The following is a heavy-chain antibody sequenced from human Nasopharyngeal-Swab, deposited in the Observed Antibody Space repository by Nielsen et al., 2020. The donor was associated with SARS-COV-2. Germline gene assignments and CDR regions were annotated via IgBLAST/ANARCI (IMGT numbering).Heavy chain of an antibody. J-gene: IGHJ4*02. V-gene: IGHV4-59*08. CDR2: IYYTGST. D-gene: IGHD3-16*02. CDR3: ARQDVSGSYRFMVY. Sequence: LRPSCTAPGGPTGTYYWSWIRQLPGKGLEWIGYIYYTGSTMYNPSLKGSVTLSVATSENQFSLRLTSVTAADSAVYYCARQDVSGSYRFMVYWGQGRLVTVSS. CDR1: GGPTGTYY.